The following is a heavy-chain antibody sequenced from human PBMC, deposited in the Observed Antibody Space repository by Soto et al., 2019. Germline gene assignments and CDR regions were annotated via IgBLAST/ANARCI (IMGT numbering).Heavy chain of an antibody. V-gene: IGHV3-9*01. J-gene: IGHJ4*02. CDR2: ISWNSGSI. D-gene: IGHD6-13*01. CDR3: AKDRASSSLYYFDY. CDR1: GFTFDDYA. Sequence: EVQLVESGGGLVQPGRSLRLSCAASGFTFDDYAMLWVRQAPGKGLEWVSGISWNSGSIGYADSVKGRFTISRDNAKNYLYLQMNSLRAEDTALYYCAKDRASSSLYYFDYWGQGTLVTVSS.